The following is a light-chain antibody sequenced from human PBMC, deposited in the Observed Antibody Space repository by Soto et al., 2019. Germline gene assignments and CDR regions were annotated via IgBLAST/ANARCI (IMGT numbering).Light chain of an antibody. CDR3: QQYNSYSTT. J-gene: IGKJ2*01. CDR1: QSISSW. V-gene: IGKV1-5*03. Sequence: DIQMTQSPSTLSASVGDRVTITCRASQSISSWLAWYQQKPGKAPKLLIYKASSLESGVPSRFSGSGSGTEFTLTNSSLQPDDVATYYCQQYNSYSTTFGQGTKLEIK. CDR2: KAS.